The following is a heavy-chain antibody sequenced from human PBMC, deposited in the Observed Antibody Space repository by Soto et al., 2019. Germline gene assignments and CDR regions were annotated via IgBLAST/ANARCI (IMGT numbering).Heavy chain of an antibody. CDR1: GFTFSDYY. D-gene: IGHD3-22*01. Sequence: QVQLVESGGGLVKPGGSLRLSCAASGFTFSDYYMSWIRQAPGKGLEWVSYISSSSSYTNYADSVKGRFTISRDNAKNSLSLQMISLRAEDTAVYYCARVGYYYDSSGYYQPDYWGQGTLVTVSS. CDR3: ARVGYYYDSSGYYQPDY. CDR2: ISSSSSYT. J-gene: IGHJ4*02. V-gene: IGHV3-11*05.